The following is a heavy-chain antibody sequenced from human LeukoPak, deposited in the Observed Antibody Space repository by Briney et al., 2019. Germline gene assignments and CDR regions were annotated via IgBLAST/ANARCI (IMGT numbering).Heavy chain of an antibody. CDR3: ARTYCSSTSCPRAGMDV. J-gene: IGHJ6*02. Sequence: PSETLSLTCTVSGGSISSSSYYWGWIRQPPGKGLEWIGSIYYSGSTYYNPSLKSRVTISVDTSKNQFSLKLSSVTAADTAVYYCARTYCSSTSCPRAGMDVWGQGTTVTVSS. CDR1: GGSISSSSYY. CDR2: IYYSGST. D-gene: IGHD2-2*01. V-gene: IGHV4-39*01.